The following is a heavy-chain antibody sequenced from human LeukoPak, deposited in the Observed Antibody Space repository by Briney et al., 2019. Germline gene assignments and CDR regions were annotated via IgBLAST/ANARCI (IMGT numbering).Heavy chain of an antibody. CDR2: INTKSGRT. Sequence: ASVTVSFKTSGHSFTDYYIHWVRQAPGQGLEWMGWINTKSGRTSSARKFQGRVTMTRDPFITTVYMDMAWLTSDDTAIYFCARADFIDAGPYLIGPWGQGTLVTVSS. D-gene: IGHD3-3*01. J-gene: IGHJ5*02. V-gene: IGHV1-2*02. CDR3: ARADFIDAGPYLIGP. CDR1: GHSFTDYY.